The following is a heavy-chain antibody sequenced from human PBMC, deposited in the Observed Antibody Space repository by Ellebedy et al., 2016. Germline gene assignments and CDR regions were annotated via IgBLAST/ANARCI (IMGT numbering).Heavy chain of an antibody. Sequence: ASVKVSCKASGYTFRAYFIHWVRHAPGQGLEWMGRVNPRDGGSTYAQKFQGRVTMTRDTSTSTVYMELSSLRSDDTAVYYCVTIFGVVTNDPFDIWGQGTMVTVSS. D-gene: IGHD3-3*01. J-gene: IGHJ3*02. CDR2: VNPRDGGS. CDR1: GYTFRAYF. V-gene: IGHV1-46*03. CDR3: VTIFGVVTNDPFDI.